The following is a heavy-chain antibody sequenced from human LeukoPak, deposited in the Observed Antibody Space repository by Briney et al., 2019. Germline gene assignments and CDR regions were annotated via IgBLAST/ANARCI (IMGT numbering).Heavy chain of an antibody. V-gene: IGHV3-23*01. CDR3: ATDSDRIAARPGYYFDY. J-gene: IGHJ4*02. CDR1: GFTFSSYA. D-gene: IGHD6-6*01. Sequence: GGSLRLSCAASGFTFSSYAMSWVRQAPGKGLEWVSAISGSGGSTYYADSVKGRFTISRDNSKNTLYLQMNSLRAEDTAVYYCATDSDRIAARPGYYFDYWGQGTLVTVSS. CDR2: ISGSGGST.